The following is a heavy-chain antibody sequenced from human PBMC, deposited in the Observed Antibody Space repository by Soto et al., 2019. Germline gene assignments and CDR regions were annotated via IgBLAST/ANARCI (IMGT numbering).Heavy chain of an antibody. V-gene: IGHV4-31*03. CDR3: ARGPASDFRSGSQTFDS. CDR1: GDSISSGGHY. Sequence: SETLSLTCTVSGDSISSGGHYWSWIRQHPGEGLEWIGFISYSGSASYMPSLKSRLTISVHTSENQFSLKLSSVTAGDTAVYFCARGPASDFRSGSQTFDSWGPGTLVTVSS. CDR2: ISYSGSA. J-gene: IGHJ4*02. D-gene: IGHD3-3*01.